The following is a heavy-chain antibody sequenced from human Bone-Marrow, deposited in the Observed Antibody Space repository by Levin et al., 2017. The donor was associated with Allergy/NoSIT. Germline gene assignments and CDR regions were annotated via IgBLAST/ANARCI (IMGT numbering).Heavy chain of an antibody. CDR3: ARPHSGSYIYSYYGMDV. J-gene: IGHJ6*02. CDR2: ISYNGDST. CDR1: GFIFSNYA. D-gene: IGHD1-26*01. Sequence: GESLKISCAASGFIFSNYAMHWVRQAPGKGLEYVSGISYNGDSTYYANSVKGRFTISRDNSKNMLYLQMGSLRAEDMAVYYCARPHSGSYIYSYYGMDVWGQGTTVTVSS. V-gene: IGHV3-64*01.